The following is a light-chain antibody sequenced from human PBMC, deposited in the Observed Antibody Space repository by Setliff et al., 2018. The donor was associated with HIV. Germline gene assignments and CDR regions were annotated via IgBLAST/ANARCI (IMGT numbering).Light chain of an antibody. V-gene: IGLV2-11*01. Sequence: QSALTQPRSVSGSPGQSVTISCTGTSSDVGGYNYVSWYQQHPGKAPKLMIYDVSKRPSGVPDRFSGSKSGNTASLTISGLQAEDEAEYYCCSYASSGSLVFGTGTKVTVL. CDR2: DVS. CDR1: SSDVGGYNY. CDR3: CSYASSGSLV. J-gene: IGLJ1*01.